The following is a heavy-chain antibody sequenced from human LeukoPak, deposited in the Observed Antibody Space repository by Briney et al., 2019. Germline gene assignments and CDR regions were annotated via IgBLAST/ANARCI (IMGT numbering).Heavy chain of an antibody. Sequence: QPGGSLRLSCAASGFTFSNYAMSWVRQAPGKGLEWVSGISGGGDSTSYADPVKDRFTISRDNAKNTLYLQMNSLRVEDTAMYYCVRGGVEPYWGQGTLVTVSS. D-gene: IGHD1-14*01. J-gene: IGHJ4*02. CDR2: ISGGGDST. CDR1: GFTFSNYA. V-gene: IGHV3-23*01. CDR3: VRGGVEPY.